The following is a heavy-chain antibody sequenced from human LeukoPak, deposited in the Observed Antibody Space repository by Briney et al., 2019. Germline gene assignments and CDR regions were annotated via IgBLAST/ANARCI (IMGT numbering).Heavy chain of an antibody. CDR3: ARDLFNQHLVLPFDH. V-gene: IGHV3-48*02. J-gene: IGHJ4*02. Sequence: PGGSLRLSCAASGFTFSSYSMNWVRQAPGKGLEWVSYISPSSSTIYYADSVKGRFTISRDNAKNSLYLQMNSLRDEDTAVYYCARDLFNQHLVLPFDHWGQGTLVTVSP. CDR2: ISPSSSTI. CDR1: GFTFSSYS. D-gene: IGHD6-13*01.